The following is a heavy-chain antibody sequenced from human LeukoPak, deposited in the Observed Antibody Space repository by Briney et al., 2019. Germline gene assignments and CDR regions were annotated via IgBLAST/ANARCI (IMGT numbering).Heavy chain of an antibody. CDR3: AREEEDTAMVMSWWFDP. Sequence: VASVKVSCKASGYTFTGYYMHWVRQAPGQGLEWMGWINPNSGGTNYAQKFQGRVTMTRDTSISTAYMELSRLRSDDTAVYYCAREEEDTAMVMSWWFDPWGQGTLVTVSS. D-gene: IGHD5-18*01. J-gene: IGHJ5*02. CDR1: GYTFTGYY. V-gene: IGHV1-2*02. CDR2: INPNSGGT.